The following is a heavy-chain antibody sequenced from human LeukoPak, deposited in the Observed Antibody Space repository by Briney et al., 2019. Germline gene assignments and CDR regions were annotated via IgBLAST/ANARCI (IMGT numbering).Heavy chain of an antibody. J-gene: IGHJ6*03. CDR2: VRNKASTYTT. V-gene: IGHV3-72*01. D-gene: IGHD2-2*01. Sequence: PGGSLRLSCAASGFTFSDHYMDWVRQAPGKGLEWVGRVRNKASTYTTEYAASVKGRFTTSRDDSKNSLHLQMNSLKTEDTAVYYCARDGRHCSSTSCHQYYYYMDVWAKGPRSPSP. CDR3: ARDGRHCSSTSCHQYYYYMDV. CDR1: GFTFSDHY.